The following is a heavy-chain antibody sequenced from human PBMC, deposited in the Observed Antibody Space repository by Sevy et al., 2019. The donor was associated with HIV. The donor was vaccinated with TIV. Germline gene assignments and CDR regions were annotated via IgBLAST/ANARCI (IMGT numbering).Heavy chain of an antibody. CDR3: ARLRYSSGWTDFDY. V-gene: IGHV5-51*01. Sequence: GEALKISCKGSGYSFTNYWIGWVRQMPGKGLEWMGIIYPGDSDTRYSPSFQGQVTISADKSISTAYLQWSSLKASDTAMYYCARLRYSSGWTDFDYWGQGTLVTVSS. D-gene: IGHD6-19*01. J-gene: IGHJ4*02. CDR1: GYSFTNYW. CDR2: IYPGDSDT.